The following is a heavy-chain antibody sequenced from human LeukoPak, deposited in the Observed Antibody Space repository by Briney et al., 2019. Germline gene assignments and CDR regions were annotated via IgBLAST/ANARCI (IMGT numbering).Heavy chain of an antibody. V-gene: IGHV4-39*02. Sequence: PSDTPSLTCTVSGGSISSSSYYWGWIRQPPGKGLEWIGSIYYSGSTYYNPSLKSRVTISVDTSKNQFSLNLSSVTAADTAVYYCARERYSSGCPDYWGQGTLVTVSS. CDR2: IYYSGST. D-gene: IGHD6-19*01. CDR3: ARERYSSGCPDY. J-gene: IGHJ4*02. CDR1: GGSISSSSYY.